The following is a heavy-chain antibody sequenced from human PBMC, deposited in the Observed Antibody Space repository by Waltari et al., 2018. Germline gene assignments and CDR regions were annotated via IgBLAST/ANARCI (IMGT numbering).Heavy chain of an antibody. CDR1: GFTFSTYW. Sequence: EVQLVESGGGLVQPGGSLRLSCAASGFTFSTYWMNGVRQAPGKGLEWVGNINQDGSEKYDVDSVKGRFTISRDNAKNSVYLQMNSLRAEDTAVYYCTRGSSSRPGIDDWGQGALVTVSS. J-gene: IGHJ4*02. CDR3: TRGSSSRPGIDD. CDR2: INQDGSEK. V-gene: IGHV3-7*01.